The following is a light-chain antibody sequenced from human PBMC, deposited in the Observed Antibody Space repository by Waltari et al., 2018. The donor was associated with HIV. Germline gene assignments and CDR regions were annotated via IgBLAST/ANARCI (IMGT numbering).Light chain of an antibody. CDR3: SAYTTNSTWV. CDR1: SSDTGGDNF. J-gene: IGLJ3*02. V-gene: IGLV2-14*01. CDR2: EVN. Sequence: QSALTQPDSVSGSPGQSITLSCPGTSSDTGGDNFVSEHQQHPGKAPKRMIYEVNNRPSGVSNRFSGSKSANTASLTISGLQAEDEADYYCSAYTTNSTWVFGGGTKLTVL.